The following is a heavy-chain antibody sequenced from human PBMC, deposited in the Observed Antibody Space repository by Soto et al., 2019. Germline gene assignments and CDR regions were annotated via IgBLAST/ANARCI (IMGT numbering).Heavy chain of an antibody. D-gene: IGHD3-3*01. CDR1: GFTFSNYA. CDR2: TWYDGGNQ. Sequence: GGSLRLSCEASGFTFSNYAMHWVRQFPGKGLEWVAVTWYDGGNQYYADSVKGRFTISRDNSKKTLYLQMNSLRTEDTGLYFCARGLYKFGLTPCDFWGQGSLVTVSS. V-gene: IGHV3-33*01. CDR3: ARGLYKFGLTPCDF. J-gene: IGHJ4*02.